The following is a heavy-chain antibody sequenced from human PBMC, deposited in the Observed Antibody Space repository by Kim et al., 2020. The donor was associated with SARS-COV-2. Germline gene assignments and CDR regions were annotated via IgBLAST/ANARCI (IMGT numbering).Heavy chain of an antibody. D-gene: IGHD6-13*01. V-gene: IGHV3-23*01. Sequence: DAVKGRFTISRGHSKNALYLQMTSLRTEDTAVYYCAKHGSSWYRDWFDPWGQGTLVTASS. CDR3: AKHGSSWYRDWFDP. J-gene: IGHJ5*02.